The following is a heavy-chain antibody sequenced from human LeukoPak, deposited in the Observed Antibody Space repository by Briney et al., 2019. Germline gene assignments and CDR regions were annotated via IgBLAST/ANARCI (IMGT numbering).Heavy chain of an antibody. V-gene: IGHV3-48*03. CDR1: GFTFSSYE. J-gene: IGHJ4*02. CDR2: ISSSGSTR. CDR3: ARVQTTVTTLDY. D-gene: IGHD4-17*01. Sequence: QPGGSLRLSCAASGFTFSSYEMNWVRQAPGKGLEWVSYISSSGSTRYYADSVKGRFTISGDNAKNSLYLQVNSLRAEDTAVYYCARVQTTVTTLDYWGQGTLVTVSS.